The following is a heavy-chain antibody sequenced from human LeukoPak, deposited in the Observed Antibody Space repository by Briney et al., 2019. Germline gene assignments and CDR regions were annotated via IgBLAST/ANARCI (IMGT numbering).Heavy chain of an antibody. Sequence: PSETLSLTCAVYGGSFSGYYWSWLRQPPGKGLEWIGEINHSGSTNYNPSLKSRVTISVDTSKNQFSLKLSSVTDADTAVYYCARGRYYDCWSGYSDAFDIWGQGTMVTVSS. J-gene: IGHJ3*02. CDR2: INHSGST. CDR3: ARGRYYDCWSGYSDAFDI. V-gene: IGHV4-34*01. CDR1: GGSFSGYY. D-gene: IGHD3-3*01.